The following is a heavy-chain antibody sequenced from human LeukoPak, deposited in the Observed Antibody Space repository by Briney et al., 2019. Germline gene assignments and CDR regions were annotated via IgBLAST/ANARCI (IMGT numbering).Heavy chain of an antibody. J-gene: IGHJ4*02. Sequence: GGSLRLSCAASGFTFSSYWMSWVRQAPGKGLEWVANIKQDGSEKYYVDSVKGRFTISRDNAKNSLYLQMNSLRAEDTAVYYCARDAYSGYDAFDYWGQGTLVTVSS. D-gene: IGHD5-12*01. CDR3: ARDAYSGYDAFDY. CDR2: IKQDGSEK. V-gene: IGHV3-7*01. CDR1: GFTFSSYW.